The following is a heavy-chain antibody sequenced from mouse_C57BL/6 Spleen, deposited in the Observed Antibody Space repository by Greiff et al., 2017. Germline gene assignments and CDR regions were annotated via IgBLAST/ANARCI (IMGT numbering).Heavy chain of an antibody. CDR3: ARHEEREYTRVPHAMDY. Sequence: VQLQQSGAELVKPGASVKLSCKASGYTFTEYTIHWVKQRSGQGLEWIGWFYPGSGSIKYNEKFKDKATLTADKSSSTVYMELSRLTSEDSAVYFCARHEEREYTRVPHAMDYWGQGTSVTVSS. J-gene: IGHJ4*01. V-gene: IGHV1-62-2*01. CDR2: FYPGSGSI. CDR1: GYTFTEYT. D-gene: IGHD2-2*01.